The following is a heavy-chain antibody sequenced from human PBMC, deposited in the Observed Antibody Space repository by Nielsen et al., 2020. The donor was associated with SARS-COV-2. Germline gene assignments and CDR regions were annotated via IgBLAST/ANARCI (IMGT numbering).Heavy chain of an antibody. V-gene: IGHV3-30-3*01. Sequence: GGSLRLSCAASGFTFSSYAMHWVRQAPGKGLEWVAVISYDGSNKYYADSVKGRFTISRDNSKNTLYLQMNSLRSEDTAVYYCATASIVGATTWFDPWGQGTLVTVSS. CDR1: GFTFSSYA. CDR3: ATASIVGATTWFDP. J-gene: IGHJ5*02. CDR2: ISYDGSNK. D-gene: IGHD1-26*01.